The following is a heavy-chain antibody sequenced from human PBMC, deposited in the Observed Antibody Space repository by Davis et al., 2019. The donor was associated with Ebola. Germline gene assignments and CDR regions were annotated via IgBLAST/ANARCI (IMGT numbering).Heavy chain of an antibody. V-gene: IGHV5-10-1*01. J-gene: IGHJ6*02. CDR3: ASKRYYYYGMDV. CDR1: GYSFTSYW. Sequence: GESLKISCKGSGYSFTSYWISWVRQMPGQGLEWMGRLDPSDSYTNYSPTFQAHVTISADKSISTAYLQWSSLKASDTAMYYCASKRYYYYGMDVWGQGTTVTVSS. CDR2: LDPSDSYT.